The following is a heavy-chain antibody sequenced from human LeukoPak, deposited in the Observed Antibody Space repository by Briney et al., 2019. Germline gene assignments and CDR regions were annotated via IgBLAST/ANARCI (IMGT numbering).Heavy chain of an antibody. D-gene: IGHD3-9*01. J-gene: IGHJ3*02. CDR1: GGSISSYY. Sequence: PSETLSLTCTVSGGSISSYYWSWIRQPPGKGLEWIGYIYYSGSTNYNPSLKSRVTISVDTSKNQFSLKLSSVTAADTAVYYCARENFDWSLDAFDIWGQGTMVTVSS. CDR2: IYYSGST. CDR3: ARENFDWSLDAFDI. V-gene: IGHV4-59*01.